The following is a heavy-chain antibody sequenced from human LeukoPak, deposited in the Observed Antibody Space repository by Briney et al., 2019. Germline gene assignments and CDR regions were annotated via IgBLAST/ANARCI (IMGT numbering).Heavy chain of an antibody. CDR3: AQLLLHYYGSGSYPTNYCTDV. V-gene: IGHV3-23*01. Sequence: GGSLRLSCAASGLIFSSDAMSWVRQAPGKGGEWVGTINGRGGSRYYDDPVKGQFTITRENDENTLYLQMNILRAEDTAAYYCAQLLLHYYGSGSYPTNYCTDVWGKPPTVTLSS. CDR1: GLIFSSDA. CDR2: INGRGGSR. D-gene: IGHD3-10*01. J-gene: IGHJ6*04.